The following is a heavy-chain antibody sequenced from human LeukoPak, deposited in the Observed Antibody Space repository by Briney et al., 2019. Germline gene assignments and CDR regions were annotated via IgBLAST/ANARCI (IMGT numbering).Heavy chain of an antibody. CDR3: ARLHSSSWYLDAFDI. CDR1: GGSISSSSYY. CDR2: IYYSGST. D-gene: IGHD6-13*01. J-gene: IGHJ3*02. V-gene: IGHV4-39*07. Sequence: SETLSLTCTVSGGSISSSSYYWGWIRQPPGKGLEWIGSIYYSGSTYYNPSLKSRVTMSVDTSKNQFSLKLSSVTAADTAVYYCARLHSSSWYLDAFDIWGQGTMVTVSS.